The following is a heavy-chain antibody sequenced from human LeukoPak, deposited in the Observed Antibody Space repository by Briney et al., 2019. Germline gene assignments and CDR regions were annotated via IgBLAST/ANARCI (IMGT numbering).Heavy chain of an antibody. CDR3: ARVFSGSDY. CDR2: ISSSSTI. J-gene: IGHJ4*02. D-gene: IGHD2-15*01. Sequence: GGSLRLSCAASGFTFSSYSMNWVRQAPGKGLEWVSYISSSSTIYYADSLQGRFTISRDNAKNSLYLQMNSLRAEDTAIYYCARVFSGSDYWGQGTPVTVSS. V-gene: IGHV3-21*05. CDR1: GFTFSSYS.